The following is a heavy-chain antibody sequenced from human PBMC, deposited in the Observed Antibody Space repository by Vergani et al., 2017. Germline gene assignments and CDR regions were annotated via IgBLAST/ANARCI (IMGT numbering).Heavy chain of an antibody. CDR1: GDSISSGVYY. D-gene: IGHD2-21*01. Sequence: QVQLQESGPGLVKPSQTLSLTCSVSGDSISSGVYYWNWIRQHPGKGLKWIGYIYFTGSTNNNPPHRRRINKSVDTFKNQFSLKLNSVTAADTAMYYFARMWGYGGGDAFRICYFDSWGPGILVTVSS. CDR2: IYFTGST. J-gene: IGHJ4*02. V-gene: IGHV4-31*03. CDR3: ARMWGYGGGDAFRICYFDS.